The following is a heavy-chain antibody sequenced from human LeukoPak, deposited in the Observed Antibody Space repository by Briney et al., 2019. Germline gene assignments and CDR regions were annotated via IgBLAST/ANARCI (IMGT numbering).Heavy chain of an antibody. Sequence: AGESLKISCKGSGYSFTSYWIGWVRQMPGKGLEWMGIIYPGDSGTRKSPSFQSQVTISADKSINTAYLQWSSLKASDTAMYYCAKQRDRITIFGVVSYDAFDIWGQGTMVTVSS. CDR3: AKQRDRITIFGVVSYDAFDI. V-gene: IGHV5-51*01. J-gene: IGHJ3*02. CDR2: IYPGDSGT. CDR1: GYSFTSYW. D-gene: IGHD3-3*01.